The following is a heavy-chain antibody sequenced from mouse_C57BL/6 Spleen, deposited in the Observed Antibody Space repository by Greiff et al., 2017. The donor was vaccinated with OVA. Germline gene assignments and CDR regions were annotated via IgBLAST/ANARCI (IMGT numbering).Heavy chain of an antibody. D-gene: IGHD1-1*01. CDR1: GFNIKDDY. J-gene: IGHJ2*01. V-gene: IGHV14-4*01. CDR2: IDPENGDT. Sequence: EVQLQQSGAELVRPGASVKLSCTASGFNIKDDYMHWVKQRPEQGLEWIGWIDPENGDTEYASKFQGKATITADTSSNTAYLQLSSLTSEDTAVYYCTTSRYGYFDYWGQGTTLTVSS. CDR3: TTSRYGYFDY.